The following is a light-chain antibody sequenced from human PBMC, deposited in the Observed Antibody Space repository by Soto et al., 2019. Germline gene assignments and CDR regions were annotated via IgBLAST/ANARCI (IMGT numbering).Light chain of an antibody. V-gene: IGKV1-5*01. Sequence: DIQMTQSPSTLSASVGDRVTITCRASQSISGWLAWYQQRPGKAPKLLIYDASSLESGVPSRFSGSGSGTEFTLTIGGLQPDDFATYYCQQYSGYCLFTFGPGTIVDIK. CDR1: QSISGW. CDR2: DAS. J-gene: IGKJ3*01. CDR3: QQYSGYCLFT.